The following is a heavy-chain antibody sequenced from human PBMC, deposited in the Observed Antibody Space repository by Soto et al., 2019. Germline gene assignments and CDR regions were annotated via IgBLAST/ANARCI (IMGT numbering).Heavy chain of an antibody. CDR2: ISSSGSTI. J-gene: IGHJ4*02. V-gene: IGHV3-48*03. D-gene: IGHD2-8*01. CDR3: VREAPCSNGVCQFDY. Sequence: WGSLRLSCAASGFTFSPYEMSWVRQAPGKGLEWISYISSSGSTIHYADSVKGRFSISRDNAKKSLFLQMNSLRAEDTAVYYCVREAPCSNGVCQFDYWGRGTLVTVSS. CDR1: GFTFSPYE.